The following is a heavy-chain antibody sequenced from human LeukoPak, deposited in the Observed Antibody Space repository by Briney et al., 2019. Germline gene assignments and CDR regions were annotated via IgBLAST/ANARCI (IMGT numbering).Heavy chain of an antibody. CDR3: ARWTSNYVPFDY. CDR1: GGSISITSYY. V-gene: IGHV4-39*07. CDR2: MYSSGST. Sequence: SETLSLTCTVSGGSISITSYYWGWIRQPPGKGLEWIGSMYSSGSTYYNPSLKSRVTISVDKSKNQFSLKLSSVTAADTAVYYCARWTSNYVPFDYWGQGTLVTVSS. D-gene: IGHD4-11*01. J-gene: IGHJ4*02.